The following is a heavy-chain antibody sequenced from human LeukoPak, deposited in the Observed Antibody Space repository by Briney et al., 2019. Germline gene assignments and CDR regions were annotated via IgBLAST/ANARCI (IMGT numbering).Heavy chain of an antibody. CDR3: ARATYSGYDWDFDY. J-gene: IGHJ4*02. V-gene: IGHV4-61*02. CDR1: GGSISSGSYY. CDR2: IYTSGST. D-gene: IGHD5-12*01. Sequence: SETLSLTCTVSGGSISSGSYYWSWIRQPAGKGLEWIGRIYTSGSTNYNPSLKSRVTMSVDTSKNQFSPKLSSVTAADTAVYYCARATYSGYDWDFDYWGQGTLVTASS.